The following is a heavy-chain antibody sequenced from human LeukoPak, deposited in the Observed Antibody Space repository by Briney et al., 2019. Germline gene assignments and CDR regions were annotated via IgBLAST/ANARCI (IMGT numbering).Heavy chain of an antibody. CDR3: AKGTIRLGESSFDY. CDR1: GYTFINYY. D-gene: IGHD3-10*01. Sequence: ASVKVSCKASGYTFINYYMHWVRQAPGQGLQWMGIINPSGGSTNYAQKFQGRFTMTRDMSTRIVYMELTSLRAEDTAVYYCAKGTIRLGESSFDYWGQGTLVTVSS. J-gene: IGHJ4*02. CDR2: INPSGGST. V-gene: IGHV1-46*01.